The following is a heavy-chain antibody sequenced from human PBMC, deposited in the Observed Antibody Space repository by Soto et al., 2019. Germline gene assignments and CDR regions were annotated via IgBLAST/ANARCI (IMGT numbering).Heavy chain of an antibody. CDR2: IYYSGST. J-gene: IGHJ4*02. Sequence: SETLSLTCTVSGGSISSYYWSWNRQPPGKGLEWIGYIYYSGSTNYNPSLKSRVTISVDTSKNQFSLKLSSVTAADTAVYYCARLGYCTNGVCYSTSPFDYWGQGTLVTVSS. CDR1: GGSISSYY. V-gene: IGHV4-59*01. CDR3: ARLGYCTNGVCYSTSPFDY. D-gene: IGHD2-8*01.